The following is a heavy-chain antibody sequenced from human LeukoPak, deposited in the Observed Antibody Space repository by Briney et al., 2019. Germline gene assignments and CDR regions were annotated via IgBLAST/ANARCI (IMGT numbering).Heavy chain of an antibody. J-gene: IGHJ4*02. D-gene: IGHD6-13*01. Sequence: GGSLRLSCAASGFTFSSYDMHWVRQATGKGLEWVSAISGSGGSTYYADSVKGRFTISRDNSKNTLYLQMNSLRAEDTAVYYCAKGDSSSWVPDYWGQGTLVTVSS. CDR1: GFTFSSYD. CDR2: ISGSGGST. CDR3: AKGDSSSWVPDY. V-gene: IGHV3-23*01.